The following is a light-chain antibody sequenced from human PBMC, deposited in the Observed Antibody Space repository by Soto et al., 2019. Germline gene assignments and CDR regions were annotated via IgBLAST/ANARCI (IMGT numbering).Light chain of an antibody. J-gene: IGLJ3*02. V-gene: IGLV2-14*03. CDR1: SSDIGRYDY. CDR3: GSYTSATTWV. Sequence: QSVLTQPASVSGSPGQSITISCTGTSSDIGRYDYVSWYQQFPGKAPKLMIYRVTNRPSGVSDRFSGSKSGNSASRSISGLQPEDEASYFCGSYTSATTWVFGGGTKLTVL. CDR2: RVT.